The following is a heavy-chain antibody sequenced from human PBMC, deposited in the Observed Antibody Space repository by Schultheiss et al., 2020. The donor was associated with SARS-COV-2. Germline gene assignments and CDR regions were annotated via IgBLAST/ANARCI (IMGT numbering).Heavy chain of an antibody. CDR2: IGSSSSYI. D-gene: IGHD6-19*01. Sequence: GESLKISCAASGFTFSTYNMNWVRQAPGKGLEWVSSIGSSSSYIYYADSVKGRFTVSRDNAKNSLYLQMNSLRAEDTAVYYCARDDAVAGMINYYGMDVWGQGTTVTVSS. J-gene: IGHJ6*02. CDR1: GFTFSTYN. V-gene: IGHV3-21*01. CDR3: ARDDAVAGMINYYGMDV.